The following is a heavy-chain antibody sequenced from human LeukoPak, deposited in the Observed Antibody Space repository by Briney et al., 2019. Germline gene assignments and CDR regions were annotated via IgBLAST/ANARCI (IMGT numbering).Heavy chain of an antibody. J-gene: IGHJ4*02. CDR2: VHYGGST. V-gene: IGHV4-39*01. CDR3: ARHASSSDSTASYYSFDY. CDR1: GGSISSSGSF. Sequence: SETLSLTCTVSGGSISSSGSFWDWIRQPPGKGLEWIGTVHYGGSTYYNPSLKSRVIIAVDTSKNQFSLRLTSVTAADTAVFSCARHASSSDSTASYYSFDYWGQGTLVTVSS. D-gene: IGHD3-22*01.